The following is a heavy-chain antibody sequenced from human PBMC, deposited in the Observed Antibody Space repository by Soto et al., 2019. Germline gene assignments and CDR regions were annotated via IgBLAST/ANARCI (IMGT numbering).Heavy chain of an antibody. CDR1: GYSFTSYW. D-gene: IGHD2-15*01. Sequence: GVSLKISCKGSGYSFTSYWISWVRQMPGKGLEWMGRIDPSDSYTNYSPSFQGHVTISADKSISTAYLRWSSLKASDTAMYYCARRCSGGSCYQPGYYYGMDVWGQGTTVTVSS. J-gene: IGHJ6*02. V-gene: IGHV5-10-1*01. CDR3: ARRCSGGSCYQPGYYYGMDV. CDR2: IDPSDSYT.